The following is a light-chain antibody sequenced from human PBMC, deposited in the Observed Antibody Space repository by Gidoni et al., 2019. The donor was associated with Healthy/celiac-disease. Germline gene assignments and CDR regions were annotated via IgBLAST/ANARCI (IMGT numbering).Light chain of an antibody. CDR2: GAS. V-gene: IGKV3-15*01. CDR3: QQYYNWPPLT. J-gene: IGKJ4*01. Sequence: EIVMTQSPATLSVSSGERATLSCRASQSVSSNLAWYQQEPGQAPRLLIYGASTRATGIPARFSGSGSGTEFTLTISSLQSEDFAVYYCQQYYNWPPLTFGGGTKVEIK. CDR1: QSVSSN.